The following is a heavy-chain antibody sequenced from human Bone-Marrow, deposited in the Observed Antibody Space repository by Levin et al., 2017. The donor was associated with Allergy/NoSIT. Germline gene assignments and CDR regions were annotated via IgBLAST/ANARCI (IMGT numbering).Heavy chain of an antibody. J-gene: IGHJ6*04. CDR3: AKDKTDSSGWYGLDG. D-gene: IGHD6-19*01. CDR2: ISWNSGSI. Sequence: PGGSLRLSCAASGFTFDDYAMHWVRQAPGKGLEWVSGISWNSGSIGYADSVKGRFTISRDNAKNSLYLQMNSLRAEDTAFYYCAKDKTDSSGWYGLDGWGKGTTVTVSS. CDR1: GFTFDDYA. V-gene: IGHV3-9*01.